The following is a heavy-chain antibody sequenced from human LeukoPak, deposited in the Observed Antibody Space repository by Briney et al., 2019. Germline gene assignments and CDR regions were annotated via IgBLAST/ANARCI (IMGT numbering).Heavy chain of an antibody. CDR2: ISYDGSNK. J-gene: IGHJ5*02. V-gene: IGHV3-30*18. D-gene: IGHD6-19*01. CDR3: AKDLREIAVAGSPFDP. CDR1: GFTFSSYG. Sequence: GGSLRLSCAASGFTFSSYGMHWVRQAPGKGLEGVAVISYDGSNKYYADSVKGRFTISRDNSKNTLYLQMNSLRAEDTAAYYCAKDLREIAVAGSPFDPWGQGTLVTVSS.